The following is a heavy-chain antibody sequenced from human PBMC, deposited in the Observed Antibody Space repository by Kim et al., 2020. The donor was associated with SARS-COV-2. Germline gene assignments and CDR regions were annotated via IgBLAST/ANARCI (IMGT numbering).Heavy chain of an antibody. J-gene: IGHJ5*02. V-gene: IGHV1-24*01. CDR2: FDPEDGET. D-gene: IGHD2-2*01. CDR1: GYTLTELS. CDR3: ATSCSITSCHWLDA. Sequence: ASVKVSCKVYGYTLTELSMHWVRQAPGKGLEWMGGFDPEDGETSYAQKFQGRVTMTEDTSTDTAYMELSSLRSEDTAVYYCATSCSITSCHWLDAWGQGTLVTVSS.